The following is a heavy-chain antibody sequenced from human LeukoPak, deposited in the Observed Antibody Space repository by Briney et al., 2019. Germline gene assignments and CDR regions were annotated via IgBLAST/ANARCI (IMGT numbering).Heavy chain of an antibody. CDR2: IKQDGSEK. V-gene: IGHV3-7*01. CDR3: ARGAYYYGSGSHRPLYYFDY. D-gene: IGHD3-10*01. J-gene: IGHJ4*02. Sequence: PGGSLRLSCAASGFTFSSYWMSWVRQAPGKGLEWVANIKQDGSEKYYVDSVKDRFTISRDNAKNSLYLQMNSLRAEDTAVYYCARGAYYYGSGSHRPLYYFDYWGQGTLVTVSS. CDR1: GFTFSSYW.